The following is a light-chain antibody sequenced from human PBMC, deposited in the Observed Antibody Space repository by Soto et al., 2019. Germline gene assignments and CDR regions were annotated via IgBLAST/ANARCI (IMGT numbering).Light chain of an antibody. V-gene: IGLV1-47*01. CDR2: RND. J-gene: IGLJ3*02. Sequence: QPVLTQPPSASGTPGQRVTISCSGSGSNIGSNYVYWYRQLPGTAPNVLIYRNDERPSGVPDRFSGSKSGSSASLAISGLRSEDEADYYCSAWDDSLSGPVFGRGTKLTVL. CDR3: SAWDDSLSGPV. CDR1: GSNIGSNY.